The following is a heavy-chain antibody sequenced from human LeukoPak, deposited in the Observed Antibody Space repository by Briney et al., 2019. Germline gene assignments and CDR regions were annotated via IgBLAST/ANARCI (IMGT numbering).Heavy chain of an antibody. D-gene: IGHD3/OR15-3a*01. Sequence: GGSLRLSCAASGFTFSNYVMSWVRQAPGNGLEWVSDISVSGDNTYYADFVKGRFTISRDNSKTMLYLRMNSLRADDTAVYFCAKARDLSDYDYWGQGTLVTVSS. CDR2: ISVSGDNT. CDR1: GFTFSNYV. V-gene: IGHV3-23*01. CDR3: AKARDLSDYDY. J-gene: IGHJ4*02.